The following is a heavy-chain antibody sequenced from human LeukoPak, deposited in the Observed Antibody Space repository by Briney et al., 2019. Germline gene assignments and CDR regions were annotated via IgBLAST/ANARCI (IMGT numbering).Heavy chain of an antibody. J-gene: IGHJ6*02. D-gene: IGHD1-1*01. CDR1: GFTFSSYS. V-gene: IGHV3-48*01. CDR2: ISSSSSTI. CDR3: AREGLNEGYYYGMDV. Sequence: PGGSLRLSCAASGFTFSSYSMNWVRQAPGKGLEWVSYISSSSSTIYYADSVKGRFTISRDNAKNSLYLQMNSLRAEDTAVYYCAREGLNEGYYYGMDVWGQGTTVTVSS.